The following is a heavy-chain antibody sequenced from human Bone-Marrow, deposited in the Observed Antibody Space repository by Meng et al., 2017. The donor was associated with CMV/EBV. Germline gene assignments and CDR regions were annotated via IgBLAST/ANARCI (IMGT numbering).Heavy chain of an antibody. J-gene: IGHJ4*02. D-gene: IGHD6-13*01. CDR3: AKETWGSTWYTRRGFDY. Sequence: GGSLRLSCAASGFTFSSYAMSWVRQAPGKGLEWVSAISGSGGSTYYADSVKGRFTISRDNSKDTLYLQMNSLRAEDTAVYYCAKETWGSTWYTRRGFDYWGQGTLVTVSS. V-gene: IGHV3-23*01. CDR2: ISGSGGST. CDR1: GFTFSSYA.